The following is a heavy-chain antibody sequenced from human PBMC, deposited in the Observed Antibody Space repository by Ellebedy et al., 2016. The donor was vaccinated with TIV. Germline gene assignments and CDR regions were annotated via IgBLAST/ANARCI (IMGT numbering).Heavy chain of an antibody. D-gene: IGHD4-17*01. CDR2: IYWDDDK. J-gene: IGHJ2*01. CDR1: GFSLSTSGVG. Sequence: SGPTLVKPTQTLTLTCTFSGFSLSTSGVGVGWIRQPPGKALEWLELIYWDDDKRYSPSLKSRLTITKDTSKNQVVLTMTNMDPVDTATYYCAHGGRDGDLTWYFDLWGRGTLVTVSS. V-gene: IGHV2-5*02. CDR3: AHGGRDGDLTWYFDL.